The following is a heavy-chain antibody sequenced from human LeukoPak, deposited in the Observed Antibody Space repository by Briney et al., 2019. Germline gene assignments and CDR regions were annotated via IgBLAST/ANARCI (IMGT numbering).Heavy chain of an antibody. J-gene: IGHJ6*02. V-gene: IGHV2-26*01. CDR3: ARSGYSGYDYLGYYYYGMDV. CDR1: GFSLSNGRMG. Sequence: SGPVLVKPTETLTLTCTVSGFSLSNGRMGVSWIRQPPGKALEWLAHISSNDEKSYSTSLKSRLTISKDTSKSQVVLTMTNMDPVDTATYYCARSGYSGYDYLGYYYYGMDVWGQGTTVTVSS. D-gene: IGHD5-12*01. CDR2: ISSNDEK.